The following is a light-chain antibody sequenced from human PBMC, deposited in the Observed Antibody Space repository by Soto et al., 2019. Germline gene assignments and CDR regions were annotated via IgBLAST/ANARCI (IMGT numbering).Light chain of an antibody. CDR2: GAS. Sequence: DIQMTQSPSSLSASVGDRVTITCRASQNINAHLNWFQQKPGKAPTLLIYGASDLQTGVPSTFSGSGSETDFTLTISSLQPEDFATYYCQQSYDLSITFGQGTRVDIK. CDR3: QQSYDLSIT. J-gene: IGKJ5*01. V-gene: IGKV1-39*01. CDR1: QNINAH.